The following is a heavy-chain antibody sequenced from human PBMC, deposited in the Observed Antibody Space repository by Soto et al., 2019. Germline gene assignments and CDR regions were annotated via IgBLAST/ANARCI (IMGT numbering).Heavy chain of an antibody. D-gene: IGHD5-18*01. CDR1: GGSISSYY. Sequence: SETLSLTCIVSGGSISSYYWSWIRQPPGKGLEWIGYIYYSGSTNYNPSLKSRVTISVDTSKNQFSLKLSSVTAVDTAVYYCARGGPPQAAMVHYWGQGTLVTVSS. CDR3: ARGGPPQAAMVHY. J-gene: IGHJ4*02. V-gene: IGHV4-59*01. CDR2: IYYSGST.